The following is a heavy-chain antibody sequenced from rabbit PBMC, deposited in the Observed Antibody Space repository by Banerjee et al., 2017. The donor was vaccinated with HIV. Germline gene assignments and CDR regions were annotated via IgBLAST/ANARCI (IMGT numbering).Heavy chain of an antibody. CDR1: GIDFSSYYY. D-gene: IGHD8-1*01. CDR2: IYAGSSGGT. J-gene: IGHJ4*01. V-gene: IGHV1S40*01. Sequence: QSLEESGGGLVKPGGTLTLTCKASGIDFSSYYYMCWVRQAPGKGLEWIACIYAGSSGGTYYASWAKGRFTISKTSSTTVTLQMTSLTAADTATYFCARGAGGSVYRSYFNLWGPGTLVTVS. CDR3: ARGAGGSVYRSYFNL.